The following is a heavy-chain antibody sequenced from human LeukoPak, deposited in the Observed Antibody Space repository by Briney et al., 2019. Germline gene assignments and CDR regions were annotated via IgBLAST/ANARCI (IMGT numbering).Heavy chain of an antibody. V-gene: IGHV4-34*01. Sequence: SETLSLTCAVYGGSFSGYYWSWIRQPPGKGLEWIGEINHSGSTNYNPSLKSRVTISVDTSKNQFSLKLSSVTAADTAVYYCARAIVEATDRHFDYWGQGTLVTVSS. CDR1: GGSFSGYY. J-gene: IGHJ4*02. CDR3: ARAIVEATDRHFDY. CDR2: INHSGST. D-gene: IGHD1-26*01.